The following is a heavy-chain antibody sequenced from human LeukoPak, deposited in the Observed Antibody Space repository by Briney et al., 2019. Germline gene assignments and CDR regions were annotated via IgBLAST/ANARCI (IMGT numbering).Heavy chain of an antibody. J-gene: IGHJ4*02. CDR2: ISASGGRT. Sequence: SGGSLRLSCAASGFTFSSYAMSWVRQAPGKGLEWVSVISASGGRTDYADSVKGRSTISRDNSKNTLYLQMNSLRAEDTAVYYCAKDSGYDYGDYDPVDSWGQGTRVTVSS. CDR1: GFTFSSYA. V-gene: IGHV3-23*01. CDR3: AKDSGYDYGDYDPVDS. D-gene: IGHD4-17*01.